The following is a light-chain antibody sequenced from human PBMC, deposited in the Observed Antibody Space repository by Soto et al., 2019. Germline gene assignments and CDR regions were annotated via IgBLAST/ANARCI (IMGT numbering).Light chain of an antibody. Sequence: SYELTQPPSVSVAPGETASITCGGTNLETKSVNWYQQKPGQAPVLVIFYDRERPSGTPGRLSGSNSGNTATLTISRVEAGDEADYFCQVWDSTTDHPGVFGGGTKVTVL. CDR1: NLETKS. J-gene: IGLJ3*02. CDR3: QVWDSTTDHPGV. V-gene: IGLV3-21*04. CDR2: YDR.